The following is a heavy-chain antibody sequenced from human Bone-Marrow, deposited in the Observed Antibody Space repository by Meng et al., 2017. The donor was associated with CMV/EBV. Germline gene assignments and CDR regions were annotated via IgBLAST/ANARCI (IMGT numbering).Heavy chain of an antibody. Sequence: LRLSCTVSGGSISSGGYYWSWIRQHPGKGLEWIGYIYYSGSTYYNPSLKSRVTISVDTSKNQFSLKLSSVTAADTAVYYCARVTEYQLLSSYYYYGMDVWGQGTTVTVSS. CDR2: IYYSGST. CDR3: ARVTEYQLLSSYYYYGMDV. CDR1: GGSISSGGYY. V-gene: IGHV4-31*03. D-gene: IGHD2-2*01. J-gene: IGHJ6*02.